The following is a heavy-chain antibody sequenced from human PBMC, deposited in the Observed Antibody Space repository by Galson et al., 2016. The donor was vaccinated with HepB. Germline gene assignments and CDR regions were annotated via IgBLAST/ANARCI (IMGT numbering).Heavy chain of an antibody. J-gene: IGHJ2*01. CDR2: TSYDGTNK. Sequence: SLRLSCAASGFTFSSSSMHWVRQAPGKGLEWVTVTSYDGTNKYFVDSVKGRLTISRDNSKHTLDLQMNSLRVEDTAVYYCASTYSTTHHWYIDLWGRGTLVAVSS. D-gene: IGHD2-2*01. CDR1: GFTFSSSS. V-gene: IGHV3-30*04. CDR3: ASTYSTTHHWYIDL.